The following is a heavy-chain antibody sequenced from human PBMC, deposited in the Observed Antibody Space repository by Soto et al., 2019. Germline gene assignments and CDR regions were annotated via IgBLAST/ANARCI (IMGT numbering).Heavy chain of an antibody. V-gene: IGHV4-31*03. CDR3: ARQLGYCSGGSCQARADSWFYP. CDR2: IYYSGST. CDR1: GGSISSGGYY. D-gene: IGHD2-15*01. Sequence: PSETLSLTCTVSGGSISSGGYYWSLIRQHPGKDLAGIGYIYYSGSTYYNPSLKSRITISVDTSKSQFSLKISSVTAADTAVYYCARQLGYCSGGSCQARADSWFYPWGQGTLVTVSS. J-gene: IGHJ5*02.